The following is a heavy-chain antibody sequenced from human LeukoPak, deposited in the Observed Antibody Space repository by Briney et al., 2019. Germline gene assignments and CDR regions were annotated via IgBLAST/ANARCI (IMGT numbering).Heavy chain of an antibody. J-gene: IGHJ4*02. CDR3: ARGPHPVVVVAATLFDY. CDR2: INHSGST. D-gene: IGHD2-15*01. V-gene: IGHV4-34*01. CDR1: GGSFSGYY. Sequence: PSETLSLTCAVYGGSFSGYYWSWIRQPPGKGLEWIGEINHSGSTNYNPSLKSRVTISVDTSKNQFSLKLSSVTAADTAVYYCARGPHPVVVVAATLFDYWGQGTLVTVSS.